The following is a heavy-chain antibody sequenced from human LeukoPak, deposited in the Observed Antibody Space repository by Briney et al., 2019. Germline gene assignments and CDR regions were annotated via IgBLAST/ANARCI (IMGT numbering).Heavy chain of an antibody. V-gene: IGHV1-3*01. CDR2: INAGNGNT. CDR1: GYTFTSYA. J-gene: IGHJ4*02. CDR3: ARGLIVGATLDY. D-gene: IGHD1-26*01. Sequence: ASVKVSCKASGYTFTSYAMHWVRQAPGQRLEWMGWINAGNGNTKYSQKFQGRVTITRDTSASTAYMELSSLRSEDTAVYYCARGLIVGATLDYWGQGTLVTVSS.